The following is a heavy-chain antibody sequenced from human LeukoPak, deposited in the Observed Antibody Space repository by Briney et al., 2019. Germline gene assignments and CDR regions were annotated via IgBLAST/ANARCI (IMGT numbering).Heavy chain of an antibody. V-gene: IGHV3-21*01. J-gene: IGHJ6*03. D-gene: IGHD2-15*01. CDR2: ISSSSSYI. Sequence: GGSLRLSCAASGFTFSSYSMNWVRQAPGKGLEWVSSISSSSSYIYYADSVQGRFTISRDNAKNSLYLQMNSLRAEDTAVYYCAKIRRRYCSGGSCSGMDVWGKGTTVTVSS. CDR3: AKIRRRYCSGGSCSGMDV. CDR1: GFTFSSYS.